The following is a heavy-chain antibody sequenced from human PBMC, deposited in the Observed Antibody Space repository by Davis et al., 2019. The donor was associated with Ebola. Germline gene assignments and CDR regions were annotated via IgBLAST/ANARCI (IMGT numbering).Heavy chain of an antibody. CDR3: ARGRRRGYSYGYCGY. CDR2: INPNSGGT. D-gene: IGHD5-18*01. Sequence: ASVTVSCKASGYTFTGYYMHWVRQAPGQGLEWMGWINPNSGGTNYAQKFQGWVTMTRDTSISTAYMELSRLRSDDTAVYYCARGRRRGYSYGYCGYWGQGTLVTVSS. CDR1: GYTFTGYY. J-gene: IGHJ4*02. V-gene: IGHV1-2*04.